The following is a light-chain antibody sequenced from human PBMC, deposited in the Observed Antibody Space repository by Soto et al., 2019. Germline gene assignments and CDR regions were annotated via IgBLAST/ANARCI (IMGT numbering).Light chain of an antibody. CDR3: SSYTSSMTNV. CDR2: DVN. J-gene: IGLJ1*01. CDR1: SSDIGAYNY. Sequence: QSALTQPASVSGSPGQSITISCTGTSSDIGAYNYVSWYQQHPGKAPKLMIYDVNNRPSGVSNRFSGSKSGNTASLTISGLQAADEADYFCSSYTSSMTNVFGSGTKVTVL. V-gene: IGLV2-14*03.